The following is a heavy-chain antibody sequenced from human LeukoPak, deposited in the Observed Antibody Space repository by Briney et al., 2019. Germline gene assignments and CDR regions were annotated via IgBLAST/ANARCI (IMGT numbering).Heavy chain of an antibody. CDR1: GLTFSTSG. CDR3: ATETNGRHYDY. J-gene: IGHJ4*02. CDR2: IGPTGFDR. D-gene: IGHD1-14*01. Sequence: GGSLRPSCTTSGLTFSTSGFNWVRQAPGKGLEWVASIGPTGFDRYHADSIKGRFTISRDNANNFLYLQMDSLRAEDTAVYYCATETNGRHYDYWSLGTLLTVSS. V-gene: IGHV3-21*06.